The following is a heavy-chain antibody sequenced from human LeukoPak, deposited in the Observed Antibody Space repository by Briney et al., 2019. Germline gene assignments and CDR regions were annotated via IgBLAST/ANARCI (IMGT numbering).Heavy chain of an antibody. Sequence: RASVKVSCKAPGYTFTSYAIHWVRQAPGQRLEWMGWINGGNGKTKYSQKFQGRVTITRDTSASTAYMELSSLTSEDTAVYYCARVTTVTNWFDPWGQGTLVTVSS. D-gene: IGHD4-11*01. CDR3: ARVTTVTNWFDP. V-gene: IGHV1-3*01. CDR2: INGGNGKT. CDR1: GYTFTSYA. J-gene: IGHJ5*02.